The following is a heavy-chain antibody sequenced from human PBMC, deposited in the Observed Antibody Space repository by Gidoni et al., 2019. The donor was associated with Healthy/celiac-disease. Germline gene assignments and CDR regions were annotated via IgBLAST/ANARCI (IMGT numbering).Heavy chain of an antibody. D-gene: IGHD7-27*01. J-gene: IGHJ4*02. CDR3: AREGTGDGYYFDY. V-gene: IGHV3-66*01. CDR1: GFTVSSIY. CDR2: MYSGGST. Sequence: EVQLVESGGGLVQPGGSRRLSCAASGFTVSSIYMSWVRQAPGKGLEWVSVMYSGGSTYYADSVKGRFTISRDNSKNTLYLQMNSLRAEDTAVYYCAREGTGDGYYFDYWGQGTLVTVSS.